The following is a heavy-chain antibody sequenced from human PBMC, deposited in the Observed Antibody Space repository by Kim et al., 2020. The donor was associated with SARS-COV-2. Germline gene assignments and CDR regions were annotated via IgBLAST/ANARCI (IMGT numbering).Heavy chain of an antibody. CDR1: GFTFDDYA. V-gene: IGHV3-9*01. CDR3: AKDHGGGWVDY. D-gene: IGHD6-19*01. J-gene: IGHJ4*02. CDR2: LSWNSGSI. Sequence: SLRLSFAASGFTFDDYAMHWVGQAPGKGLEWVSGLSWNSGSIGYADSVKGRFTISRDNAKNSLYLQMNSLRAEDTALYYCAKDHGGGWVDYWGQGTM.